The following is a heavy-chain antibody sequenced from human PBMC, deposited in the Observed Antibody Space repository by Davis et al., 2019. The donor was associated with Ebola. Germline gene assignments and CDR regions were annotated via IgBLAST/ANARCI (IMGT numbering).Heavy chain of an antibody. D-gene: IGHD3-10*02. CDR2: INTRGDAR. CDR1: GFTFTSYS. J-gene: IGHJ4*02. V-gene: IGHV3-48*02. Sequence: GESLKISCVTSGFTFTSYSFNWIRQTPGKGLEWIAHINTRGDARVYADSVRGRFTISRDDAANSLSLQIDSLKHEDTAVYYCVRDYLFAFDSWGQGTPVTVSS. CDR3: VRDYLFAFDS.